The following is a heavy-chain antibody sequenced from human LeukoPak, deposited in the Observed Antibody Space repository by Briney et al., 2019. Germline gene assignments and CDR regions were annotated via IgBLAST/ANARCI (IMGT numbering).Heavy chain of an antibody. CDR1: GGTFTSYA. V-gene: IGHV1-69*06. D-gene: IGHD5-18*01. Sequence: SVKVSCKASGGTFTSYAISWVRQAPGQGLEWMGGIIPIVGTANYAQKFQGRVTITADKSTSTAYMELSSLRSEDTAVYYCATAPNLGGYSYGYAYWGQGTLVTVSS. J-gene: IGHJ4*02. CDR3: ATAPNLGGYSYGYAY. CDR2: IIPIVGTA.